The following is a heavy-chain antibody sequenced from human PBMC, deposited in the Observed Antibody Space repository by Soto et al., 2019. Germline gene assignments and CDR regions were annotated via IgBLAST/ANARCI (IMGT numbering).Heavy chain of an antibody. Sequence: KPSETLSLTCAVYGGSFSGYYWSWIRQPPGKGLEWIGEINHSGSTNYNPSLKSRVTISVDTSKNQFSLKLSSVTAADTAVYYCARGDYDFWSGYYTEFDYWGQGTLVTVSS. CDR3: ARGDYDFWSGYYTEFDY. V-gene: IGHV4-34*01. D-gene: IGHD3-3*01. CDR2: INHSGST. J-gene: IGHJ4*02. CDR1: GGSFSGYY.